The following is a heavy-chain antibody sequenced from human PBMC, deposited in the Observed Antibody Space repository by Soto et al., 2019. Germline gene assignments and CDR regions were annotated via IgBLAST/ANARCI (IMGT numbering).Heavy chain of an antibody. J-gene: IGHJ4*02. V-gene: IGHV4-59*01. Sequence: SETLSLTCTVSGGSISGFYWNWIRQPPGKGLEWISFISYSGTPNYNPSLKSRVTMSVDTSKNQFSLELTSMTAADTAVYYCARASDASRLRPDYWGQGTLVTVSS. CDR1: GGSISGFY. CDR2: ISYSGTP. CDR3: ARASDASRLRPDY. D-gene: IGHD2-21*02.